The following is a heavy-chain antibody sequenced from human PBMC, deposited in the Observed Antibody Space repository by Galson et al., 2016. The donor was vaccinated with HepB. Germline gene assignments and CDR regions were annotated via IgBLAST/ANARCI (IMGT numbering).Heavy chain of an antibody. J-gene: IGHJ4*02. CDR3: ATHGGGRCDTSSCFQYFDY. CDR1: GFTVSSNY. Sequence: SLRLSCAASGFTVSSNYMSWVRQAPGKGLEWVSVIHISGVTYYADSVKGRVTIARDTSKNTVYLHMNSLRAEDTAVYYCATHGGGRCDTSSCFQYFDYWGQGTLVTVSS. V-gene: IGHV3-53*01. D-gene: IGHD2-21*01. CDR2: IHISGVT.